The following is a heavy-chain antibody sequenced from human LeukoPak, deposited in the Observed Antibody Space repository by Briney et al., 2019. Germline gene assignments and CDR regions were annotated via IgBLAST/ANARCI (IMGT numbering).Heavy chain of an antibody. CDR2: MYYSGNT. J-gene: IGHJ4*02. Sequence: SETLSLTCTVSGGSISSYYWSWIRQPPGKGLEWIGYMYYSGNTNYNPSLKSRVTISVDTSKNQFSLRLNSVTAADTAVYYCARGSGWYYYWGQGTLVTVSS. CDR1: GGSISSYY. CDR3: ARGSGWYYY. V-gene: IGHV4-59*01. D-gene: IGHD6-19*01.